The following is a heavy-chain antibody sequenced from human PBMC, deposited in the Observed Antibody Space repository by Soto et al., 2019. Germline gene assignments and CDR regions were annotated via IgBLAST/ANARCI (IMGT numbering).Heavy chain of an antibody. CDR2: INDSGSA. J-gene: IGHJ4*02. CDR3: ARGGAYHDY. CDR1: GDSFSVYY. Sequence: KASETLSLTCTVSGDSFSVYYWNWIRHPPGKGLEWIGYINDSGSAHYNPSLKSRVTISVDTFKIQFSLKVTSVTAADTAVYYCARGGAYHDYWGQGTMVTVSS. D-gene: IGHD1-26*01. V-gene: IGHV4-59*01.